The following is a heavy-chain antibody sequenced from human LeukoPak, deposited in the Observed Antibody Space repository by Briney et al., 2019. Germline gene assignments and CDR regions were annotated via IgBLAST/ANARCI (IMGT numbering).Heavy chain of an antibody. CDR1: GGSISSSNYY. Sequence: SETLSLTCTVSGGSISSSNYYWGWIRQPPGKGLEWIGSIYYGGSTYYNPSLKSRVTISVDTSKNQFSLKLSSVTAADTAVYYCARADSPTSHDYWGQGTLVTVSS. V-gene: IGHV4-39*07. CDR3: ARADSPTSHDY. CDR2: IYYGGST. J-gene: IGHJ4*02.